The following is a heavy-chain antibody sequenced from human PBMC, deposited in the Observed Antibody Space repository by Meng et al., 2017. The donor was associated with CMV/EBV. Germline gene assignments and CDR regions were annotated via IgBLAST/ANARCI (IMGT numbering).Heavy chain of an antibody. V-gene: IGHV3-21*01. Sequence: GESLKISCAASGFTFSSYSMNWVRQAPGKGLEWVSSISSSSSYIYYADSVKGRFTISRDNAKNSLYLQMNSLRAEDTAVYYCAREGVPAAKTGYFDYWGQGTLVTSPQ. J-gene: IGHJ4*02. CDR1: GFTFSSYS. CDR2: ISSSSSYI. D-gene: IGHD2-2*01. CDR3: AREGVPAAKTGYFDY.